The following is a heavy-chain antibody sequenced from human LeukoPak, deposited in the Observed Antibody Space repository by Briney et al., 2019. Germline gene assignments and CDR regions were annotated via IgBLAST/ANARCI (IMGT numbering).Heavy chain of an antibody. CDR3: ARVLTEADY. J-gene: IGHJ4*02. V-gene: IGHV3-30*04. Sequence: GGSLRLSCAASGFTFSSYAVHWVRQAPGKGLEWVAFISYDGNVKYYAASVKGRFTLSRDNSKNTLYLQMNSLRAEDSAVYYCARVLTEADYWGQGTLVTVSS. CDR2: ISYDGNVK. CDR1: GFTFSSYA.